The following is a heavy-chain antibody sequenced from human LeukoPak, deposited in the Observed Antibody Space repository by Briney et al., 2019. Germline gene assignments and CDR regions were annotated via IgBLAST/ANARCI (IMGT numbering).Heavy chain of an antibody. Sequence: GRSLRLSCAASGFTFSNYGMHWVRQAPGKGLEWVAVISYDESDKYYADSVKGRFTISRDNSKNTLYLQMNSLRPEDTAVNYCAKGVVAATNAAYYGMDVWGQGTTVTVSS. CDR3: AKGVVAATNAAYYGMDV. J-gene: IGHJ6*02. V-gene: IGHV3-30*18. CDR2: ISYDESDK. CDR1: GFTFSNYG. D-gene: IGHD2-15*01.